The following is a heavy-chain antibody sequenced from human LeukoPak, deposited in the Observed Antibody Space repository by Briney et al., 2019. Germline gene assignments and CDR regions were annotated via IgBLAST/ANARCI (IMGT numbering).Heavy chain of an antibody. J-gene: IGHJ5*02. V-gene: IGHV4-34*01. CDR3: ARRMVRGVITHPYNWFDP. CDR2: INHSGST. CDR1: GGSISSYY. Sequence: SETLSLTCTVSGGSISSYYWSWIRQPPGKGLEWIGEINHSGSTNYNPPLKSRVTISVDTSKNQFSLKLSSVTAADTAVYYCARRMVRGVITHPYNWFDPWGQGTLVTVSS. D-gene: IGHD3-10*01.